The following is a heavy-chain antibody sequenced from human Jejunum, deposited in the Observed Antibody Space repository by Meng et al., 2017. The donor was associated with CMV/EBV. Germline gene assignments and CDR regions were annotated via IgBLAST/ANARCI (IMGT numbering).Heavy chain of an antibody. V-gene: IGHV4-31*03. CDR2: IYYSGST. Sequence: QVQLQESGPGLVKPSQTLSLTCTVSGGSLSSDDYYWSWIRQHPGKGLEWIGHIYYSGSTDYNPSLKSGVTISVDTSKNQFSLKLTSVTAADTAVYYCARENIVKRGMRPRHEYFDYWGQGTLVTVSS. CDR1: GGSLSSDDYY. CDR3: ARENIVKRGMRPRHEYFDY. D-gene: IGHD2/OR15-2a*01. J-gene: IGHJ4*02.